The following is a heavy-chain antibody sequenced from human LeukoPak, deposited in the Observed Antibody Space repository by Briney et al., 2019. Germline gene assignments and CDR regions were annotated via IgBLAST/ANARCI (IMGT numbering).Heavy chain of an antibody. CDR1: GFTFSGFW. CDR2: INSDGSEG. CDR3: ARSSYSSSPSV. V-gene: IGHV3-7*03. J-gene: IGHJ3*01. Sequence: GGSLRLSCAVSGFTFSGFWMSWSRQAPGKGLEWVASINSDGSEGYYADVVKGRFTISRDNAKNSLYLQINSLRAEDTAVYYCARSSYSSSPSVWGQGTMVTVPS. D-gene: IGHD6-6*01.